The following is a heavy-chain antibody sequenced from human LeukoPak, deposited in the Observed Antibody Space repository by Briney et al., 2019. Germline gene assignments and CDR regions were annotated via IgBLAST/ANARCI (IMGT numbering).Heavy chain of an antibody. CDR3: AKERAPYY. CDR1: GFTFDDYT. Sequence: GGSPRLSCAASGFTFDDYTMHWVRQAPGKGLEWVSLISWDGGSTYYADSVKGRFTISRDNSKNSLYLQMNSLRAEDTAVYYCAKERAPYYWGQGTLVTVSS. CDR2: ISWDGGST. J-gene: IGHJ4*02. V-gene: IGHV3-43*01.